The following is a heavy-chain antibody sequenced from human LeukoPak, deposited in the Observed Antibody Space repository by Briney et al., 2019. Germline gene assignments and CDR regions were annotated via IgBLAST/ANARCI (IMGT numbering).Heavy chain of an antibody. D-gene: IGHD6-13*01. CDR1: GFTSSDYY. V-gene: IGHV3-11*04. CDR3: ARSLEAGYSSSWYWGY. Sequence: GGSLRLSCAASGFTSSDYYMSWIRQAPGKGLEWVSYISSSGSTIYYADSVKGRFTISRDNAKNSLYLQMNSLRAEDTAVYYCARSLEAGYSSSWYWGYWGQGTLVTVSS. J-gene: IGHJ4*02. CDR2: ISSSGSTI.